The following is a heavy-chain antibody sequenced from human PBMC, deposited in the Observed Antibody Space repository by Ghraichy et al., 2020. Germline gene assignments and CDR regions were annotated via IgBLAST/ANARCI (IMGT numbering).Heavy chain of an antibody. CDR1: GGTFSRYA. Sequence: SVKVSCKASGGTFSRYALDWVRQAPGQGLEWMGGVIPIFGTTNYAQKFQGRVTITADESTSTAYMELSSLRSEDTAVYYCARDGHCRGGTCYYGGMDVWGQGTTVTVSS. D-gene: IGHD2-15*01. J-gene: IGHJ6*02. CDR2: VIPIFGTT. CDR3: ARDGHCRGGTCYYGGMDV. V-gene: IGHV1-69*13.